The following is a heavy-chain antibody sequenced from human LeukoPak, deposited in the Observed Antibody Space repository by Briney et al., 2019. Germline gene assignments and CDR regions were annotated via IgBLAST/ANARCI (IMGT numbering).Heavy chain of an antibody. CDR3: ARKKVNSNGNWFDP. V-gene: IGHV4-39*07. Sequence: KPSETLSLTCTVSGGSISSSSYYWGWIRQPPGKGLEWIGSIYYSGSTYYNPSLKSRVTISVDTSKNQFSLKLSSVTAADTAVYYCARKKVNSNGNWFDPWGQGTLVTVSS. CDR1: GGSISSSSYY. D-gene: IGHD4-23*01. J-gene: IGHJ5*02. CDR2: IYYSGST.